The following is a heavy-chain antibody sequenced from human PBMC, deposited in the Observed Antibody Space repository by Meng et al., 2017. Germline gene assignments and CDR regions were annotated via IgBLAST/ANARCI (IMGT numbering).Heavy chain of an antibody. V-gene: IGHV4-34*01. D-gene: IGHD2-2*02. CDR2: INHSGST. CDR3: ARGVQCSTSCYIDY. Sequence: QGQLQQWGAGLLKPSETLSLTCAVYGGSCSGYYWSWIRQPPGKGLEWIGEINHSGSTNYNPSLKSRVTISVDTSKNQFSLKLSSVTAADTAVYYCARGVQCSTSCYIDYWGQGTLVTVSS. CDR1: GGSCSGYY. J-gene: IGHJ4*02.